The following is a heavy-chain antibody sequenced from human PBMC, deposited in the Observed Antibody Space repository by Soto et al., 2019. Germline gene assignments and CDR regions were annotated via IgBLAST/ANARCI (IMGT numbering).Heavy chain of an antibody. V-gene: IGHV3-48*02. Sequence: GGSLRLSCVGSGFSLANFPMNWVRQTPGKGLEWISYISPRGENIYYTESVKGRFTISRDNARNSLYLQMNSLRDEDAALYYCAKALHPNMGWPYYFDSWGQGVAVTVSS. J-gene: IGHJ4*02. CDR1: GFSLANFP. D-gene: IGHD6-19*01. CDR2: ISPRGENI. CDR3: AKALHPNMGWPYYFDS.